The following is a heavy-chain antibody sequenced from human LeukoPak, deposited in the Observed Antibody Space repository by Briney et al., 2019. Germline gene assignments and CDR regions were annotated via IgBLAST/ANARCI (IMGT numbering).Heavy chain of an antibody. Sequence: SETLSLTCTVSGGSISSYYWSWIRRPPGKGLEWIGYIYYSGSTNYNPSLKSRVTISVDRSKNQFSLKLSSVTAADTAVYYCAREREVEYDYVPVGYFDYWGQGTLVTVSS. CDR3: AREREVEYDYVPVGYFDY. D-gene: IGHD3-16*01. CDR2: IYYSGST. V-gene: IGHV4-59*12. J-gene: IGHJ4*02. CDR1: GGSISSYY.